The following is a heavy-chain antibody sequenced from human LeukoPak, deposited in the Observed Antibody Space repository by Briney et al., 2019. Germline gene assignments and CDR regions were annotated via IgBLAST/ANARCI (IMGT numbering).Heavy chain of an antibody. CDR3: AKDGPNVYCSSASCRKPYYYYYGMDV. Sequence: GGSLRLSCAASVFTFSSYAMRWVRQGPGKGLEWGSGISGSGGSTSNADPVRGRYTTSRDNSKKTLYLQMNSLKAEDTAVYYCAKDGPNVYCSSASCRKPYYYYYGMDVWGQGTTVTVSS. V-gene: IGHV3-23*01. D-gene: IGHD2-2*01. J-gene: IGHJ6*02. CDR1: VFTFSSYA. CDR2: ISGSGGST.